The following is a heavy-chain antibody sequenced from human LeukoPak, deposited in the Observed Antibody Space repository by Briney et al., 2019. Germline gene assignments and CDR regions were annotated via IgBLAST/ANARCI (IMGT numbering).Heavy chain of an antibody. CDR2: IYYSGST. CDR1: GGSISSGGYY. D-gene: IGHD6-6*01. J-gene: IGHJ4*02. CDR3: ARLSIAARRGLDY. Sequence: NPSETLSLTCSVSGGSISSGGYYWGWIRQPPGKGLEWIGSIYYSGSTYYNPSLKSRVTISVDTSKNQFSLKLSSVTAADTAVHYCARLSIAARRGLDYWGQGTLVTVSS. V-gene: IGHV4-39*01.